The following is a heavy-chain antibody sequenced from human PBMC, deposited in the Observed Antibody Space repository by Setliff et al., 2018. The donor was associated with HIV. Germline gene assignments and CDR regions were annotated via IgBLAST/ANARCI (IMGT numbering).Heavy chain of an antibody. CDR1: GFSFSSYE. D-gene: IGHD3-10*01. J-gene: IGHJ4*02. Sequence: PGGSLRLSCEASGFSFSSYEMNWVRQAPGKGLEWVSYISSNGRSIYYADSVKGRFTISRDNAKNSLYLQMNGLRAGDTAVYFCARAGRRHYYGSGSYAVFDYWGQGIVVTVSS. CDR3: ARAGRRHYYGSGSYAVFDY. CDR2: ISSNGRSI. V-gene: IGHV3-48*03.